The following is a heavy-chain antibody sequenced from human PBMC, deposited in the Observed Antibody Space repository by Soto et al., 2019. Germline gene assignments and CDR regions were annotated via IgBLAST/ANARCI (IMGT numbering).Heavy chain of an antibody. J-gene: IGHJ1*01. CDR2: IIPIFGTA. CDR3: ARDLGSSWYPEYFQH. V-gene: IGHV1-69*13. Sequence: SVKVSCKASGGTFSSYAISWVRQAPGQGLEWMGGIIPIFGTANYAQKFQGRVTITADESTSTAYMELSSLRAEDTAVYYCARDLGSSWYPEYFQHWGQGTLVTVSS. D-gene: IGHD6-13*01. CDR1: GGTFSSYA.